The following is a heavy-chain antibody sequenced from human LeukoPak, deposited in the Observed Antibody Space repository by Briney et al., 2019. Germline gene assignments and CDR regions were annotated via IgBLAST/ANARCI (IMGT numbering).Heavy chain of an antibody. CDR2: INPSGGST. Sequence: ASVKVSCKASGYTFTGYYMHWVRQAPGQGLEWMGIINPSGGSTSYAQKFQGRVTMTRDMSTSTVYMELSSLRSEDTAVYYCARSYVPKREPSDWGQGTLVTVSS. V-gene: IGHV1-46*01. D-gene: IGHD1-26*01. CDR1: GYTFTGYY. CDR3: ARSYVPKREPSD. J-gene: IGHJ4*02.